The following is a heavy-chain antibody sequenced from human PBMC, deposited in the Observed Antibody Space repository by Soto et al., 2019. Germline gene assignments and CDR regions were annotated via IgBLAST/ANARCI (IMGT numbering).Heavy chain of an antibody. CDR1: GYTFTSYG. CDR2: ISAYNGNT. J-gene: IGHJ5*02. CDR3: ARDRVEFSRSGWFDP. Sequence: QVQLVQSGAEVKKPGASVKVSCKASGYTFTSYGIIWVRQAPGQGLEWMGWISAYNGNTNYAQKLQGRVTMTTDTSKSTAYMERRSLRSDDTAVYYCARDRVEFSRSGWFDPWGQGTLVTVSS. D-gene: IGHD3-10*01. V-gene: IGHV1-18*01.